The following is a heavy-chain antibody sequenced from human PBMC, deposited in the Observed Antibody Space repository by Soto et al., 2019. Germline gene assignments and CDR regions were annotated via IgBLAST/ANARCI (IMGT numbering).Heavy chain of an antibody. Sequence: QLLESGPGLVKPSETLSLTCTVSGGSISSSSYYWGWIRQPPGKGLEWIGSIYYSGSTYYNPSLKSRVTISVDTSKNQFSLKLSSVTAADTAVYYCARHQRGYSGYDPMGDWGQGTLVTVSS. CDR2: IYYSGST. V-gene: IGHV4-39*01. CDR3: ARHQRGYSGYDPMGD. CDR1: GGSISSSSYY. J-gene: IGHJ4*02. D-gene: IGHD5-12*01.